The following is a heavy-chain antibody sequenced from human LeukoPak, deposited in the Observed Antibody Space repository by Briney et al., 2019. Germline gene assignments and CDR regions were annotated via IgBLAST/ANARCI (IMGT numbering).Heavy chain of an antibody. D-gene: IGHD5-18*01. J-gene: IGHJ5*02. CDR1: GGSFSGYY. CDR3: ARGRTRRRGYSYGYAGWFDP. V-gene: IGHV4-34*01. Sequence: SETLSLTCAVYGGSFSGYYWSWIRQPPGKGLEWIGEINHSGSTNYNPSLKSRVTISVDTSKNQFSLKLSSVTAADTAVYYCARGRTRRRGYSYGYAGWFDPWGQGTLVTVS. CDR2: INHSGST.